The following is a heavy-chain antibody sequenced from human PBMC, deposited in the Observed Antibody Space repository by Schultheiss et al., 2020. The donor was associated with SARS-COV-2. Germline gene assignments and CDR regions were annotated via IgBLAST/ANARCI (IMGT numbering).Heavy chain of an antibody. Sequence: GESLKISCAISGFTVSNNYMSWVRQAAGKGLEWLSIIYAGGTTYYADSVKGRFTISRDNSKNTLYLQMNSVRPEDTALYYCAKDEGSGAFDIWGQGTMVTVSS. J-gene: IGHJ3*02. CDR1: GFTVSNNY. V-gene: IGHV3-53*05. CDR3: AKDEGSGAFDI. D-gene: IGHD3-10*01. CDR2: IYAGGTT.